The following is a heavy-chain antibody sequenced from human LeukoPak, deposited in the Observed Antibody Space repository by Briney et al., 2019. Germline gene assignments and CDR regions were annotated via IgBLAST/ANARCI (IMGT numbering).Heavy chain of an antibody. Sequence: GGSLRLSCAASGFTFSSYAMHWVRQAPGKGLEWVAFIRYDGRNKYYADSAKGRFTISRDDSKNTLYLQMNSLRPEDTAVYYCARGGYYNILTGFRGRILGFDSWGQGTLVTVSS. CDR3: ARGGYYNILTGFRGRILGFDS. V-gene: IGHV3-30*02. J-gene: IGHJ4*02. D-gene: IGHD3-9*01. CDR2: IRYDGRNK. CDR1: GFTFSSYA.